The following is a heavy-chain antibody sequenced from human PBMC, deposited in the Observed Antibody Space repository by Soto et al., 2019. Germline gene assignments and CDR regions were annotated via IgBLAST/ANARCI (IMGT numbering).Heavy chain of an antibody. Sequence: SETLSLTCAVYGGSFSGYYWSWIRQPPGKGLEWIGEINHSGSTNYNPSLKSRVTISVDTSKNQFSLKLSSVTAADTAVYYCARDGPTTPIDYWGQGTLVTVSS. CDR3: ARDGPTTPIDY. D-gene: IGHD5-12*01. J-gene: IGHJ4*02. CDR1: GGSFSGYY. V-gene: IGHV4-34*01. CDR2: INHSGST.